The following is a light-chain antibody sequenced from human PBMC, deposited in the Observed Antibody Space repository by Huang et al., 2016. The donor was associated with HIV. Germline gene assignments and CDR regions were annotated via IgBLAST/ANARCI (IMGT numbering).Light chain of an antibody. Sequence: DIQMTQSPSSLPASVGDRVTITCRASRPINIYGNWYQQKPGKPPNLLIYAASSLQSGVPSRFSGSGSGTDFTLTISSLQPGDFATYYCQQTFSTPRTFGQGTKL. CDR2: AAS. CDR3: QQTFSTPRT. CDR1: RPINIY. V-gene: IGKV1-39*01. J-gene: IGKJ2*01.